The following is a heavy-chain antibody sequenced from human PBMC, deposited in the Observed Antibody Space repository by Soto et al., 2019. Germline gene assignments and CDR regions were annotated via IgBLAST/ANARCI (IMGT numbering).Heavy chain of an antibody. CDR1: GGTFNRYT. Sequence: SVKVSCKGSGGTFNRYTITWVRQAPGQGLEWMGRIIPILGIANYAQKFQGRVTITADKSTSTAYMELSSLRSEDTAVYYCARESRTTVVDRGQGTLVTVSS. CDR2: IIPILGIA. D-gene: IGHD4-17*01. J-gene: IGHJ4*02. CDR3: ARESRTTVVD. V-gene: IGHV1-69*04.